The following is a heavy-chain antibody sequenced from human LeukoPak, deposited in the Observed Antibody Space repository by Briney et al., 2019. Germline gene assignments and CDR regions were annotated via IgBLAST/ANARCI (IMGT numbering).Heavy chain of an antibody. D-gene: IGHD2-15*01. CDR2: IIPIFGTA. V-gene: IGHV1-69*13. CDR1: RGTSSSYA. Sequence: SVKVSCTASRGTSSSYAISSVRQAPGQGGEWMGGIIPIFGTAHYAQKFQGRVTITADESTSTAYMELSSLRSEDTAVYYCARVNDCSGGSCYPDFDYWGQGTLVTVSS. CDR3: ARVNDCSGGSCYPDFDY. J-gene: IGHJ4*02.